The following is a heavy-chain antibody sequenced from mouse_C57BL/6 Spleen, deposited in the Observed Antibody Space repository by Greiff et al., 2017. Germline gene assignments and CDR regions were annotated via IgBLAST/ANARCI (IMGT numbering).Heavy chain of an antibody. CDR2: IHPNSGST. CDR3: ATTASYFDY. CDR1: GYTFTSYW. J-gene: IGHJ2*01. Sequence: QVQLQQPGAELVKPGASVKLSCKASGYTFTSYWMHWVKQRPGQGLEWIGMIHPNSGSTKYNEKFKSKATLTVDKSSSTAYMQLSSLTSEDSAVYYCATTASYFDYWGQGTTLTVSS. V-gene: IGHV1-64*01.